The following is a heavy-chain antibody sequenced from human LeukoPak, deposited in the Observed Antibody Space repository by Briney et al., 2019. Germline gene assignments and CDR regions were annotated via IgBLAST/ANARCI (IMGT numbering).Heavy chain of an antibody. Sequence: GGSLRLSCAASGFTFSSYSMNWVPQAPGRGREWVSYISSDSRTIYYADSVKGRLTISRDNAENSLYLQMKSLRDEDTAVYYCARYGSGTSYITNYFDYWGQGTLVTVSS. D-gene: IGHD3-10*01. CDR1: GFTFSSYS. CDR3: ARYGSGTSYITNYFDY. CDR2: ISSDSRTI. J-gene: IGHJ4*02. V-gene: IGHV3-48*02.